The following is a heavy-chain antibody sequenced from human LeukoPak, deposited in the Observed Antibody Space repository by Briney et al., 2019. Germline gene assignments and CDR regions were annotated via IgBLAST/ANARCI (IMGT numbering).Heavy chain of an antibody. CDR1: GGSISSSSYY. CDR3: ARNATTVEDMRRFDY. CDR2: IYYSGST. Sequence: PSETLSLTCTASGGSISSSSYYWGWIRQPPGKGLEWIGSIYYSGSTHYNPSLKSRITISVETSKNLFSLKLSSVTAADTAVYYCARNATTVEDMRRFDYWGQGTLVTVSS. J-gene: IGHJ4*02. D-gene: IGHD4-23*01. V-gene: IGHV4-39*01.